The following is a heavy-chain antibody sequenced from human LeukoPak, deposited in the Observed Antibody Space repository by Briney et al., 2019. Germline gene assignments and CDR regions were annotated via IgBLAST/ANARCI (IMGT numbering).Heavy chain of an antibody. J-gene: IGHJ5*02. V-gene: IGHV3-23*01. Sequence: GGSLRLSCAASGFTFNNSGMSWVRQAPGKGLEWVSTITGSGFTTYYADSVKGRFTISRDNSKNTLYLQMNSLRAEDTAVYYCAKEDYGDQYNWFDPWGQGTLVTVSS. CDR2: ITGSGFTT. D-gene: IGHD4-17*01. CDR3: AKEDYGDQYNWFDP. CDR1: GFTFNNSG.